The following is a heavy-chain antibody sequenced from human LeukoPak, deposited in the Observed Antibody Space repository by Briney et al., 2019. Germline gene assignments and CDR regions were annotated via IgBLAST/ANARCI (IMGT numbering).Heavy chain of an antibody. CDR1: GYTLTELS. J-gene: IGHJ3*02. CDR2: FDPEDGET. Sequence: APVKVSCKVSGYTLTELSMHWVRQAPGKGLEWMGGFDPEDGETIYAQKFQGRVTMTEDTSTDTAYMELSSLRSEDTAVYYCARVGTRPLGVPSGAENNAFDIWGQGTMVTVSS. CDR3: ARVGTRPLGVPSGAENNAFDI. D-gene: IGHD1/OR15-1a*01. V-gene: IGHV1-24*01.